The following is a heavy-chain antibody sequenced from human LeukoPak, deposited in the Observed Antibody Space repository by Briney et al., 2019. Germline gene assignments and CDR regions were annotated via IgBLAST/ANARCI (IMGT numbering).Heavy chain of an antibody. Sequence: GASVKVSCKPSVYTFTTYGISWVRQAPGQRLEGMGWISAYNGNTNYAQKLQGRVTMTTDTSTSTAYMELRSLRSDDTAVYYCARANPYYYGSGSYIVPDYWGQGTLVTVSS. V-gene: IGHV1-18*01. CDR2: ISAYNGNT. CDR1: VYTFTTYG. CDR3: ARANPYYYGSGSYIVPDY. D-gene: IGHD3-10*01. J-gene: IGHJ4*02.